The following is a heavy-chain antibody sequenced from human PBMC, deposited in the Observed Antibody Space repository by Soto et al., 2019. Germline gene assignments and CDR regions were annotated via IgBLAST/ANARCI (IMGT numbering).Heavy chain of an antibody. CDR1: GFTFSSYA. D-gene: IGHD5-18*01. CDR2: VSSHGGST. CDR3: VKTLQYSYGLPH. Sequence: PGGSLRLSCSASGFTFSSYAMHWVRQAPGKGLEYVSTVSSHGGSTYYADSVKGRFTISRDNSKNTLYLQMSILRPEDTAVYYCVKTLQYSYGLPHWGQGTLVTVSS. V-gene: IGHV3-64D*06. J-gene: IGHJ4*02.